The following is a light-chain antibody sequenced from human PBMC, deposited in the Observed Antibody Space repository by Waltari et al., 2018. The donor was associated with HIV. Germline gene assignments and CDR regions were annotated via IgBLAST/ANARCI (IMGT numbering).Light chain of an antibody. J-gene: IGLJ1*01. CDR1: GSTIRSNY. CDR2: NDD. CDR3: AAWDDTLKVYV. Sequence: QSVLAQPPSVSGAPGQRVTISCSGRGSTIRSNYVNWYQQLPVTAPRVLIYNDDQRPSGVPARFSGSKAGTTASLAISGLQSEDEADYYCAAWDDTLKVYVFGTGTKVTVL. V-gene: IGLV1-44*01.